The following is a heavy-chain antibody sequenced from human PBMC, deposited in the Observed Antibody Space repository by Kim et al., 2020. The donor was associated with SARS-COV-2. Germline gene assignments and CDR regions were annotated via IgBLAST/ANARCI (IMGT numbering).Heavy chain of an antibody. CDR2: INHSGST. Sequence: SETLSLTCAVYGGSFSGYYWSWIRQPPGKGLEWIGEINHSGSTNYNPSLKSRVTISVDTSKNQFSLKLSSVTAADTAVYYCARDRVLLWFGELTRSPMSLTYYYGMDVWGQGTTVTVSS. D-gene: IGHD3-10*01. CDR3: ARDRVLLWFGELTRSPMSLTYYYGMDV. J-gene: IGHJ6*02. CDR1: GGSFSGYY. V-gene: IGHV4-34*01.